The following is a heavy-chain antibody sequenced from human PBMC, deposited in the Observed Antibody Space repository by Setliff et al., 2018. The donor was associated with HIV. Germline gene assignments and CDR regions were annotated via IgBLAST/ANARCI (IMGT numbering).Heavy chain of an antibody. J-gene: IGHJ4*02. Sequence: GGSLRLSCAASGFTVSSNYMTWVRQAPGKGLEWVSVIYSGGTTTYYGDSVKCRFTISRDNAKNSLYLQMNSLRAEDTAVYYCARDPRPKFWSGNSPFDYWGQGALVTVSS. CDR2: IYSGGTTT. V-gene: IGHV3-53*01. D-gene: IGHD3-3*01. CDR3: ARDPRPKFWSGNSPFDY. CDR1: GFTVSSNY.